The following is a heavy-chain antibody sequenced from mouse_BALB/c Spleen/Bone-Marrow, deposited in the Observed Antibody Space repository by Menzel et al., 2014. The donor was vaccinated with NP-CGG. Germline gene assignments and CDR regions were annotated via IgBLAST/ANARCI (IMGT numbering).Heavy chain of an antibody. Sequence: QVQLQQSGAELARPGASVKLSCKASGYTFTSYWMQWVKRRPGQGLEWIGAIYPGDGDTRYTQKFKGKATLTADTSSSTAYMQLSSLASEDSAVYYCSREGGYWGQGTTLTVSS. CDR2: IYPGDGDT. V-gene: IGHV1-87*01. J-gene: IGHJ2*01. CDR1: GYTFTSYW. CDR3: SREGGY.